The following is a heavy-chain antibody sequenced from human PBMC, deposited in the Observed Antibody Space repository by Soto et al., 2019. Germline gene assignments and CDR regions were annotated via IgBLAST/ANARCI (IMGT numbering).Heavy chain of an antibody. V-gene: IGHV3-30*18. CDR2: ISYDGSNK. Sequence: GGSLRLSCAASGFTFSSYGMHWVRQAPGKGLEWVAVISYDGSNKYYADSVKGRFTISRDNSKNTLYLQMNSLRAEDTALYYCAKDVLRFLEWLAFYGMDVWGQGTTVTV. J-gene: IGHJ6*02. CDR1: GFTFSSYG. D-gene: IGHD3-3*01. CDR3: AKDVLRFLEWLAFYGMDV.